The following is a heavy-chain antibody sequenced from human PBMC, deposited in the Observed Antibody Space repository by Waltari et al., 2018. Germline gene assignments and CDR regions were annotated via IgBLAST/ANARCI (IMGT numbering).Heavy chain of an antibody. CDR3: ARGSRDYGVTGYFDY. CDR2: ISYDGSNK. Sequence: QVQLVESGGGVVQPGRSLRLSCAASGFPFSSYAMHWVSQAPGKGLEWVAVISYDGSNKYYADSVKGRFTISRDNSKNTLYLQMNSLRAEDTAVYYCARGSRDYGVTGYFDYWGQGTLVTVSS. D-gene: IGHD4-17*01. V-gene: IGHV3-30-3*01. CDR1: GFPFSSYA. J-gene: IGHJ4*02.